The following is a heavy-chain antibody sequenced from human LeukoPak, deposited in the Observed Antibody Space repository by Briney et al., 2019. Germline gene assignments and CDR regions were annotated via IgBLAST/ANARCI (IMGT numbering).Heavy chain of an antibody. D-gene: IGHD2-2*01. CDR1: GFTFSSYA. V-gene: IGHV3-30*04. Sequence: PGGSLRLSCAASGFTFSSYAMHWVRQAPGKGLEWVAVISSDGSNKYYADSVKGRFTISRDNSKNTLYLQMNNLRAEDTAVYYCARDSVAPAVPYYFDYWGQGTLVTVSS. CDR3: ARDSVAPAVPYYFDY. J-gene: IGHJ4*02. CDR2: ISSDGSNK.